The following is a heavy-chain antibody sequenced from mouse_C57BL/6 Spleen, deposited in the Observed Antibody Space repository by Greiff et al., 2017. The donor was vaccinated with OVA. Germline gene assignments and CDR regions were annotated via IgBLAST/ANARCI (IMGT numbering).Heavy chain of an antibody. CDR1: GYAFTNYL. D-gene: IGHD2-3*01. CDR2: INPGSGGT. Sequence: QVQLQQSGAELVRPGTSVKVSCKASGYAFTNYLIERVKQRPGQGLEWIGVINPGSGGTNYNEKFKGKATLTADKSSSTAYMQLSSLTSEDSAVYFCAREDYDYGYFDVWGTGTTVTVSS. V-gene: IGHV1-54*01. J-gene: IGHJ1*03. CDR3: AREDYDYGYFDV.